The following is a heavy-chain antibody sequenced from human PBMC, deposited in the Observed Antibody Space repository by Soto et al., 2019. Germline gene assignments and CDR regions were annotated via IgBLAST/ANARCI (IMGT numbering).Heavy chain of an antibody. D-gene: IGHD3-9*01. CDR1: GYTFTSYG. CDR2: ISTYNGNT. CDR3: ARVDYDILTEYWYFDL. Sequence: QVQLVQSGAEVKKPGASAKVSCKASGYTFTSYGISWVRQAPGQGLEWMGWISTYNGNTNYAQKLQGRVTMTTDTSTSTAYMELRSLRSYDTAVYYCARVDYDILTEYWYFDLWGRGTLFTVSS. J-gene: IGHJ2*01. V-gene: IGHV1-18*01.